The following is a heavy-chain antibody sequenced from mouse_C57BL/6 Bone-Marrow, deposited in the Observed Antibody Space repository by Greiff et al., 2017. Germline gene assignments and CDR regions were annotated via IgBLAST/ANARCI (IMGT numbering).Heavy chain of an antibody. D-gene: IGHD2-4*01. V-gene: IGHV1-72*01. Sequence: VQLQQPGAELVKPGASVKLSCKASGYTFTSYWMHWVKQRPGRGLEWIGRIDPNSGGTMYNEKFKSKATLTVDNPSSTAYMQLSSLTSEESAVDNGARPAGSYDYDWFAYWGPGTMVTVSA. CDR1: GYTFTSYW. CDR2: IDPNSGGT. J-gene: IGHJ3*01. CDR3: ARPAGSYDYDWFAY.